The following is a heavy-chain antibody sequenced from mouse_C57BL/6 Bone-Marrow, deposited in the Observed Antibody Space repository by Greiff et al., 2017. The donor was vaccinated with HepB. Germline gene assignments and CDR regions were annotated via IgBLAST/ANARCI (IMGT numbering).Heavy chain of an antibody. CDR1: GFNIKDDY. J-gene: IGHJ2*01. V-gene: IGHV14-4*01. CDR3: TTSRYGNFVCDY. CDR2: IDPENGDT. D-gene: IGHD2-1*01. Sequence: DVKLVESGAELVRPGASVKLSCTASGFNIKDDYMHWVKQRPEQGLEWIGWIDPENGDTEYASKFQGKATITADTSSNTAYLQLSSLTSEDTAVYYCTTSRYGNFVCDYWGQGTTLTVSS.